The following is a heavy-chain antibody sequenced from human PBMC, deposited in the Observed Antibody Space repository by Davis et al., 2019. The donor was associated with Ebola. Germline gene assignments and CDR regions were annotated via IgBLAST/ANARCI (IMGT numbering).Heavy chain of an antibody. CDR3: ARDRYYYDSSGHLDY. CDR2: INPNSGGT. V-gene: IGHV1-2*02. J-gene: IGHJ4*02. CDR1: GYTFTGYY. D-gene: IGHD3-22*01. Sequence: ASVKVSCKASGYTFTGYYMHWVRQAPGQGLEWMGWINPNSGGTNYAQKFQGRVTMTRDTSISTAYMELSRLRSDDTAVYYCARDRYYYDSSGHLDYWGQGTLVTVSS.